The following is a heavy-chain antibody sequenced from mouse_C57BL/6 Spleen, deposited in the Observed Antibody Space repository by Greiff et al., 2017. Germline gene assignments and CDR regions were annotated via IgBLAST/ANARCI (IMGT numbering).Heavy chain of an antibody. CDR3: ASGKDYFDY. V-gene: IGHV1-50*01. J-gene: IGHJ2*01. CDR2: IDPSDSYT. CDR1: GYTFTSYW. D-gene: IGHD4-1*01. Sequence: VQLQQPGAELVKPGASVKLSCKASGYTFTSYWMQWVKQRPGQGLEWIGEIDPSDSYTNYNQKFKGKATLTVDTSSSTASMQLSSLTSEDSAVYYCASGKDYFDYWGQGTTLTVSS.